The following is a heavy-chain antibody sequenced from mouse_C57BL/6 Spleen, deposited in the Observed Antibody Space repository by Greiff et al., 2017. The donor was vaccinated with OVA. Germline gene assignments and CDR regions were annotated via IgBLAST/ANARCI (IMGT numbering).Heavy chain of an antibody. CDR3: TPYYYGSSNWYFDV. J-gene: IGHJ1*03. CDR1: GFNIKDYY. Sequence: EVKLEESGAELVRPGASVKLSCTASGFNIKDYYMHWVKQRPEQGLEWIGRIDPEDGDTEYAPKFQGKATMTADTSSNTAYLQLSSLTSEDTAVYYCTPYYYGSSNWYFDVWGTGTTVTVSS. D-gene: IGHD1-1*01. CDR2: IDPEDGDT. V-gene: IGHV14-1*01.